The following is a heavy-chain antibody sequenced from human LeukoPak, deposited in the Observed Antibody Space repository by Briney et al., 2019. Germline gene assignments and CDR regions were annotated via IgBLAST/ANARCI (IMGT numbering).Heavy chain of an antibody. V-gene: IGHV4-39*01. CDR3: ARHLTYFYDGWGQPYFDY. CDR2: IYYSGTT. CDR1: GGSISSSSFY. J-gene: IGHJ4*02. D-gene: IGHD3-10*01. Sequence: SETLSLTCTVSGGSISSSSFYWGWIRQPPGKGLEWIGNIYYSGTTYYNPSLKSRVTISVDTSKNQFSLKLSSATAADTAVYYCARHLTYFYDGWGQPYFDYWGQGTLVTVSS.